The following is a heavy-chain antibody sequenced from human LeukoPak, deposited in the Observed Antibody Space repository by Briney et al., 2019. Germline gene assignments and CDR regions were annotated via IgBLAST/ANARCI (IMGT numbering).Heavy chain of an antibody. D-gene: IGHD3-10*01. J-gene: IGHJ4*02. Sequence: SVKVSSKASAGTFSSYAISWVRQAPGQGLEWMGGIIPIFGTANYAQKFQGRVTITADESTSTAYMELSSLRSEDTAVYYCARAYYYGSGSALSIDYWGQGTLVTVSS. CDR3: ARAYYYGSGSALSIDY. CDR2: IIPIFGTA. CDR1: AGTFSSYA. V-gene: IGHV1-69*13.